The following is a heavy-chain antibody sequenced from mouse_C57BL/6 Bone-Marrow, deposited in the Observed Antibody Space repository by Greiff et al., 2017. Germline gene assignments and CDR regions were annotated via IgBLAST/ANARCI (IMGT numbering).Heavy chain of an antibody. J-gene: IGHJ3*01. D-gene: IGHD1-1*01. CDR3: TNYYGSSYPFAC. Sequence: EVQLQESGGGLVQPGGSMKLSCAASGFTFSDAWMDWVRQSPEKGLEWVAEIRNKANNHATYYAESVRGRFTISRDDSKSSVYLQMNSLRAEDTGIYYCTNYYGSSYPFACWGQGTLVTVSA. V-gene: IGHV6-6*01. CDR1: GFTFSDAW. CDR2: IRNKANNHAT.